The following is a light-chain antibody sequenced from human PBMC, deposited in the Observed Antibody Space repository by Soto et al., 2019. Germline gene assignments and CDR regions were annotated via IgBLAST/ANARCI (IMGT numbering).Light chain of an antibody. CDR1: SSDVGSYNR. J-gene: IGLJ2*01. CDR3: SSYTSSSTFVV. CDR2: EVS. V-gene: IGLV2-18*02. Sequence: QSALTQPPSVSGSPGQSVTISCTGTSSDVGSYNRVSWYQQPPGTAPKLMIYEVSNRPSGVPDRFSGSKSGNTASLIISGLQAEDEADYYCSSYTSSSTFVVFGGGTQLTVL.